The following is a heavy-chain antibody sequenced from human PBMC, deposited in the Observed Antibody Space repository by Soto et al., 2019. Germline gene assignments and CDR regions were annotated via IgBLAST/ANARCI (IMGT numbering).Heavy chain of an antibody. J-gene: IGHJ4*01. D-gene: IGHD5-18*01. Sequence: PSEALPLTCTVSGGLINTGRYYWGWVRQAPGKGLQWIGSIRYSGNTYYNPSLKSGVTISVDTSKNQFALKLSSVTAADTAVYHCARQPCSYGYPTVSDFWGQGTLVTVSS. CDR1: GGLINTGRYY. V-gene: IGHV4-39*01. CDR3: ARQPCSYGYPTVSDF. CDR2: IRYSGNT.